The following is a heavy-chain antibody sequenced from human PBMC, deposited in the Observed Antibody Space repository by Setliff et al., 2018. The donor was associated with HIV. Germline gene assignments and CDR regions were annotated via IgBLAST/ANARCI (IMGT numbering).Heavy chain of an antibody. CDR1: GFTFSNYW. J-gene: IGHJ4*02. CDR3: ARAYNVYDYRFDSSGYDY. V-gene: IGHV3-7*03. CDR2: IKQDGSEI. Sequence: GGSLRLSCAASGFTFSNYWMDWVRQAPGKGLEWVATIKQDGSEIYYMDSVKGRFIASTDNAKNSLFLQMNSLKAEDTAVYYCARAYNVYDYRFDSSGYDYWGQGILVTVSS. D-gene: IGHD3-22*01.